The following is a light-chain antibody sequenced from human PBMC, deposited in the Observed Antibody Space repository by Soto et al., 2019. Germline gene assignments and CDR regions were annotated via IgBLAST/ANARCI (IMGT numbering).Light chain of an antibody. CDR2: DAS. V-gene: IGKV1-33*01. Sequence: DIQMTQSPSSLSASVGDRVTITCQASQDISNYLNWYQQKPGKAPKLLIYDASNLETGVPSRFSGSGSGTDFTLTISSLQPEDFATYYCQQSYNAPITFGQGTRLEIK. J-gene: IGKJ5*01. CDR3: QQSYNAPIT. CDR1: QDISNY.